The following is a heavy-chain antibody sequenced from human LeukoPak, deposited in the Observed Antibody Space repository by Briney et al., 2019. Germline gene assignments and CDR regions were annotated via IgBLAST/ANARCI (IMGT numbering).Heavy chain of an antibody. J-gene: IGHJ2*01. V-gene: IGHV3-11*01. D-gene: IGHD3-10*01. CDR1: GFTFSDYY. Sequence: GGSLRLSCAASGFTFSDYYMSWIRQAPGKGLEWVSYISSSGSTIYYADSVKGRFTISRDNAKNSLYLQMNSLRAEDTAVYYCARDHYYGSGSYYNRVQYFDLWGRGTLVTVSS. CDR2: ISSSGSTI. CDR3: ARDHYYGSGSYYNRVQYFDL.